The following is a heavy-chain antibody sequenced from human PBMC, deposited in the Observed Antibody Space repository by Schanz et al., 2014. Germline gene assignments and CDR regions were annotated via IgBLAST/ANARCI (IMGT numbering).Heavy chain of an antibody. D-gene: IGHD3-10*01. V-gene: IGHV3-21*06. Sequence: EVQLVESGGGLVKPGGSLRLSCTASGFSFDSYMNWVRQSPGKGLEWVAFLSFDSRHIYYADSVKGRFTISRDNAKSSLHLQMNSLRADDTAVYYCARVEGSSGSASSYRALNVWGQGTTVTVSS. CDR2: LSFDSRHI. CDR1: GFSFDSY. J-gene: IGHJ3*01. CDR3: ARVEGSSGSASSYRALNV.